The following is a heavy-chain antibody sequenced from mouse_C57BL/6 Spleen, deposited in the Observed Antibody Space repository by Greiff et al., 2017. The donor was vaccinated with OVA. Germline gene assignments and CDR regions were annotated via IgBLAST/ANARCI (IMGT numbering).Heavy chain of an antibody. Sequence: QVTLKESGAELVRPGTSVKVSCKASGYAFTNYLIEWVKQRPGQGLEWIGVINPGSGGTNYNEKFKGKATLTADKSSSTAYMQLSSLTSEDSAVYFCARSGYGYDDYFDYWGQGTTLTVSS. CDR3: ARSGYGYDDYFDY. V-gene: IGHV1-54*01. CDR1: GYAFTNYL. CDR2: INPGSGGT. D-gene: IGHD2-2*01. J-gene: IGHJ2*01.